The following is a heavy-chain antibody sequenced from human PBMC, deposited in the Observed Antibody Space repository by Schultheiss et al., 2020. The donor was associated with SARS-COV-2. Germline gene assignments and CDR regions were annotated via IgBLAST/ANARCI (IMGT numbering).Heavy chain of an antibody. D-gene: IGHD1-7*01. CDR3: ARRTTLYGVNWFDP. CDR1: GGTFSSYA. CDR2: INPSGGST. J-gene: IGHJ5*02. Sequence: ASVKVSCKASGGTFSSYAISWVRQAPGQGLEWMGIINPSGGSTSYAQKFQGRVTMTRDTSTSTVYMELSSLRSEDTAVYYCARRTTLYGVNWFDPWGQGTLVTVSS. V-gene: IGHV1-46*03.